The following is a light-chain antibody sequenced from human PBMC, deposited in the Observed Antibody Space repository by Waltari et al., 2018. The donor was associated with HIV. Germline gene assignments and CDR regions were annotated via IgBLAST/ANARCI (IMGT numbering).Light chain of an antibody. CDR2: GRN. CDR3: NSRDSSVHHLI. Sequence: SSELTQDPAVSVALGQTVRITCQGDSLRSYYASWYQQKPGQAPVLLIYGRNSRPSGIPDRCSGSSSGITASLTITGAQAEDEADYYCNSRDSSVHHLIFGGGTKLTV. J-gene: IGLJ2*01. V-gene: IGLV3-19*01. CDR1: SLRSYY.